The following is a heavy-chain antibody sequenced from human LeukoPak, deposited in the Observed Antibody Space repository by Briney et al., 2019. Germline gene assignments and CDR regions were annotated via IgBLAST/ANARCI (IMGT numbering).Heavy chain of an antibody. CDR3: ARALRLSGGNSGIAFDI. J-gene: IGHJ3*02. CDR1: GFTFSSYG. V-gene: IGHV3-30*03. D-gene: IGHD4-23*01. CDR2: ISYDGSNK. Sequence: GGSLRLSCAASGFTFSSYGMHWVRQAPGKGLEWVAVISYDGSNKYYADSVKGRFTISRDNSKNTLYLQMNSLRAEDTAVYYCARALRLSGGNSGIAFDIWGQGTMVTVSS.